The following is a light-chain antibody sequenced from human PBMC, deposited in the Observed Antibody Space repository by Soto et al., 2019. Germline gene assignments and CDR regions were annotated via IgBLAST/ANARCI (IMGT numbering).Light chain of an antibody. J-gene: IGLJ7*01. CDR1: SSNIGGNY. Sequence: QSVLTQPPSASGTPGQRVTLSCSGSSSNIGGNYVYWYQQLPGTAPKLLIYSNNHPPSGVPDRFSGSKSGTSASLAISGLRSEDEAHYYCAAWDDSLSRAVFGGGTQLTVL. CDR2: SNN. V-gene: IGLV1-47*02. CDR3: AAWDDSLSRAV.